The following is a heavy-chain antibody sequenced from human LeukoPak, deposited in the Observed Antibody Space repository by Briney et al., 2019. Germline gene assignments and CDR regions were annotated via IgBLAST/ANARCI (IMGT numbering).Heavy chain of an antibody. CDR2: IYYSGST. V-gene: IGHV4-30-4*08. J-gene: IGHJ5*02. CDR3: ATRSNWFDP. CDR1: GGSFSGYY. Sequence: PSETLSLTCAVYGGSFSGYYWSWIRQPPGKGLEWIGYIYYSGSTYYNPSLKSRVTISVDTSKNQFSLKLSSVTAADTAVYYCATRSNWFDPWGQGTLVTVSS.